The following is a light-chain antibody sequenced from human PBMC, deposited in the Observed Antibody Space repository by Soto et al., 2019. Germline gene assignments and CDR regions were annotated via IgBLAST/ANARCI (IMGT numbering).Light chain of an antibody. CDR1: SSDVGSYDL. CDR2: EVN. V-gene: IGLV2-23*02. J-gene: IGLJ3*02. Sequence: QSVLTQPASVSGSPGQSITISCSGTSSDVGSYDLVSWYQQHPGKAPKLMIFEVNKRPSGFSERFSGSKSGNTASLTISGLQAEDEADYYCCSYAGSDTGAFGGGTKLTVL. CDR3: CSYAGSDTGA.